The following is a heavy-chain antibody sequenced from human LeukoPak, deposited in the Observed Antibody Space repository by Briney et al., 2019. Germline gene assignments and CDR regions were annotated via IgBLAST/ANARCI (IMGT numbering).Heavy chain of an antibody. Sequence: GGSLRLSCGASGFTFSSYGMHWVRQAPGKGLEWVAFIRHDGNNKYYADSVKGRFTISRDNSKNTLFLQMNSLRADDTAVYYCVKGGSGWYPAFEYWGQGALVTVSS. J-gene: IGHJ4*02. CDR1: GFTFSSYG. CDR2: IRHDGNNK. V-gene: IGHV3-30*02. D-gene: IGHD6-19*01. CDR3: VKGGSGWYPAFEY.